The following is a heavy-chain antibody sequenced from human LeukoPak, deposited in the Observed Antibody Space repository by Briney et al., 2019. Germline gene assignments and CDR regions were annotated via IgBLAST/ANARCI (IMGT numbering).Heavy chain of an antibody. Sequence: PSETLSLTCTVSGGSISSGDYYWSWIRQPPGKGLEWIGYIYYSGSTYCNPSLKSRVTISVDTSKNQFSLKLSSVTAADTAVYYCARVTYYYDSSGYYQSPNFDYWGQGTLVTVSS. D-gene: IGHD3-22*01. V-gene: IGHV4-30-4*01. CDR1: GGSISSGDYY. CDR3: ARVTYYYDSSGYYQSPNFDY. J-gene: IGHJ4*02. CDR2: IYYSGST.